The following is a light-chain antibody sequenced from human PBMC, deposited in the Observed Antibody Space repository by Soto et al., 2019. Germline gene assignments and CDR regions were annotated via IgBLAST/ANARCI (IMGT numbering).Light chain of an antibody. CDR3: QQYYSYPIS. Sequence: IRMTASPSTLSSSTGDSKTITCRASQGISSYLAWYQQKPGKAPKLLIYAASTLQSGVPSRFSGSGSGTDFTLTISCLQSEELATYYCQQYYSYPISIGQGTKVEIK. CDR1: QGISSY. J-gene: IGKJ1*01. CDR2: AAS. V-gene: IGKV1-8*01.